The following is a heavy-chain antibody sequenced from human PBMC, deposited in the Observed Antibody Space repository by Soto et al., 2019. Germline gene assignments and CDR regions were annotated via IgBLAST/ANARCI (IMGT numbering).Heavy chain of an antibody. J-gene: IGHJ6*02. CDR3: ARASPVVTGV. CDR1: GGSVTSCSYY. V-gene: IGHV4-61*01. CDR2: IYYSGST. Sequence: SETLSLTCTVSGGSVTSCSYYWSWIRQPPGKGLEWIGYIYYSGSTNYNPSLKSRVTISVDKSKNQFSLKLSSVTAADTAVYYCARASPVVTGVWGQGTTVTVSS. D-gene: IGHD5-18*01.